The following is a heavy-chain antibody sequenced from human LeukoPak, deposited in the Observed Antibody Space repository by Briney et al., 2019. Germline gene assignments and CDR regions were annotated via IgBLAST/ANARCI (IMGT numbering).Heavy chain of an antibody. CDR2: IIPIFGTA. J-gene: IGHJ4*02. CDR1: GGTFSSHA. V-gene: IGHV1-69*01. Sequence: ASVKVSCKASGGTFSSHAISWVRQAPGQGLEWMGGIIPIFGTANYAQKFQGRVTITADESTSTAYMELSSLRSEDTAVYYCARGPIVGLMVYAYFDYWGQGTLVTVSS. D-gene: IGHD2-8*01. CDR3: ARGPIVGLMVYAYFDY.